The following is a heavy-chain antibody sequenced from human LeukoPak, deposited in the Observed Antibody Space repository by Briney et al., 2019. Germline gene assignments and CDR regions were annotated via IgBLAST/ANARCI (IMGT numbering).Heavy chain of an antibody. CDR2: VYISGRT. J-gene: IGHJ4*02. CDR3: ARIPLGYSGAYYFDS. Sequence: PSETLSLTCSVSGGSISIYYRSWIRQPPGKGLEWIGYVYISGRTNYNPSLRSRVTIALDTSKRQFSLKLSSVTAADTALYYCARIPLGYSGAYYFDSWGQGTLVTVSS. CDR1: GGSISIYY. V-gene: IGHV4-4*09. D-gene: IGHD5-12*01.